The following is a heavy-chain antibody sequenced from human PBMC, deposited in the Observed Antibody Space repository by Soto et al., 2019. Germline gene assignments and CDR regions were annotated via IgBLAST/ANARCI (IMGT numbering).Heavy chain of an antibody. CDR3: AKDHSVRGGNDPFDI. D-gene: IGHD3-10*01. Sequence: EVQLLESGGGLVQPGGSLRLSCAASGFTFSSYAMSWVRQAPGKGLEWVSAISGSGGSTYYADSVKGRFTISRDNSKNTLYLQMNSLRAVDTALYRSAKDHSVRGGNDPFDIWGQGTMVTVSS. CDR2: ISGSGGST. J-gene: IGHJ3*02. CDR1: GFTFSSYA. V-gene: IGHV3-23*01.